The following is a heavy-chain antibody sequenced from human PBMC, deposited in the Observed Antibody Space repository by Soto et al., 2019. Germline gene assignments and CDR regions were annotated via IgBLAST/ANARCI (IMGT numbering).Heavy chain of an antibody. V-gene: IGHV3-30*18. CDR1: GFTFSSYG. Sequence: QVQLVESGGGVVQPGRSLRLSCAASGFTFSSYGMHWVRQAPGKGLEWVAVISYDGSNKYYADSVKGRFTISRDNSKNTLYLQMNSLRAEDTAVYYCAKAPGRYYDGMDVWGQGTTVTVSS. CDR3: AKAPGRYYDGMDV. D-gene: IGHD3-10*01. J-gene: IGHJ6*02. CDR2: ISYDGSNK.